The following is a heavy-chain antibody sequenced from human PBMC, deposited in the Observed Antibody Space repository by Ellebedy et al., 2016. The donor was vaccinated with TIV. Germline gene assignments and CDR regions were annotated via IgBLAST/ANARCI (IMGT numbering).Heavy chain of an antibody. D-gene: IGHD2-21*01. CDR3: ARGRGGAYSIPFDY. CDR1: GGSTSRNY. V-gene: IGHV4-34*01. Sequence: SETLSLXXTVSGGSTSRNYWTWIRQSPGKGLEWIGEINHSGSSNHNPSLKSRVTLSVDRSKNHFSLKLNSVTAADTAVYYCARGRGGAYSIPFDYWGQGTLVTVSS. J-gene: IGHJ4*02. CDR2: INHSGSS.